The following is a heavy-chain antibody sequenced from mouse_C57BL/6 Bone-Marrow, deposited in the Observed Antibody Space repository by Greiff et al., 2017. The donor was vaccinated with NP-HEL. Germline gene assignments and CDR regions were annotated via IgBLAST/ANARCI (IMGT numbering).Heavy chain of an antibody. V-gene: IGHV1-69*01. J-gene: IGHJ3*01. CDR2: IDPSDSYT. D-gene: IGHD1-1*01. Sequence: QVQLHQPGAELVMPGASVKLSCKASGYTFTSYWMHWVKQRPGQGLEWIGEIDPSDSYTNYNQKFKGKSTLTVDKSSSTAYMQLSSLTSEDSAVYYCAREGTTVADWFAYWGQGTLVTVSA. CDR1: GYTFTSYW. CDR3: AREGTTVADWFAY.